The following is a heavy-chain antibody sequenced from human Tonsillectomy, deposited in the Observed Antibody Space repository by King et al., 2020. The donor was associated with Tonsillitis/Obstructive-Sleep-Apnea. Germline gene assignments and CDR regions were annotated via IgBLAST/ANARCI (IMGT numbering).Heavy chain of an antibody. Sequence: VQLVESGGGLVQPGGSLRLSCAASGFTFSNFWMSWVRQAPGKGLEWVTNIKEDGSEKYYVDSVKGRFTISRDNAKNSLYLLMNSLRAEDTAVYYCARVLDYDDSSGYRSFDIWGQGTMVTVSS. V-gene: IGHV3-7*03. J-gene: IGHJ3*02. D-gene: IGHD3-22*01. CDR1: GFTFSNFW. CDR2: IKEDGSEK. CDR3: ARVLDYDDSSGYRSFDI.